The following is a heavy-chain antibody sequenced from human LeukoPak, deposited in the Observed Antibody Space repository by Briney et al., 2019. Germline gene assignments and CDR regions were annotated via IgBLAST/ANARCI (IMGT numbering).Heavy chain of an antibody. V-gene: IGHV3-23*01. D-gene: IGHD3-22*01. CDR3: ARGYFYDSSGPNNGWDY. Sequence: GGSLRLSCAASGFIFNKHAMSWVRQAPGKGLEWVSGLSGSGGSTDYADSVKGRFTVSRDNSKNTLYLQMNSLRPEDTAVYYCARGYFYDSSGPNNGWDYWGQGTLVTVSS. J-gene: IGHJ4*02. CDR1: GFIFNKHA. CDR2: LSGSGGST.